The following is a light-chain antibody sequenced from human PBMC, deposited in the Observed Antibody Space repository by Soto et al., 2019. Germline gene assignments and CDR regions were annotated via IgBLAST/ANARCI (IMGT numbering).Light chain of an antibody. CDR1: QGISNY. CDR3: QTYDSSQFT. CDR2: DAS. J-gene: IGKJ3*01. Sequence: DIQMTQSPSSLSASVGDRVTITCRASQGISNYLAWYQQKPGRVPKLLIYDASTLQSGVPSRFSGRGSGTDFTLTISSLQPEDVATYYCQTYDSSQFTFGPGTKVDI. V-gene: IGKV1-27*01.